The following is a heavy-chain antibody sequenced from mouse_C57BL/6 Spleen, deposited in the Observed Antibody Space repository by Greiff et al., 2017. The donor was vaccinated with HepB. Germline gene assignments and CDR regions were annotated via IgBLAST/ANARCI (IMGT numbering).Heavy chain of an antibody. CDR2: IDPSDSYT. CDR1: GYTFTSYW. CDR3: ARGLNYAMDY. Sequence: QVQLQQPGAELVMPGASVKLSCKASGYTFTSYWMHWVKQRPGQGLEWIGEIDPSDSYTNYNQKFKGKSTLTVDQSSSTAYMQLSSLTSEDSAVYYCARGLNYAMDYWGQGTSVTVSS. J-gene: IGHJ4*01. V-gene: IGHV1-69*01.